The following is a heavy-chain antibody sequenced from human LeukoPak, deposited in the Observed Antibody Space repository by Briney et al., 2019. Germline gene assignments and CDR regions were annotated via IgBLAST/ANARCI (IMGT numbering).Heavy chain of an antibody. Sequence: SVKVSCKASGGTFSSYAISWVRQAPGQGLEWMGGIIPIFGTANYAQKFQGRVTITTDESTSTAYMELSSLRSEDTAVYYCTRAGVSYYYMDVWGKGTTVTVSS. V-gene: IGHV1-69*05. CDR3: TRAGVSYYYMDV. D-gene: IGHD2-8*01. CDR2: IIPIFGTA. CDR1: GGTFSSYA. J-gene: IGHJ6*03.